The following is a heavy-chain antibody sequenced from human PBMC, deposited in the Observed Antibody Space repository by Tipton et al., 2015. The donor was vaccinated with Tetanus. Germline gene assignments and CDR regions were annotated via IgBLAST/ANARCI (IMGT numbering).Heavy chain of an antibody. CDR1: GGSISSGGYY. Sequence: GLVKPSQTLSLTCTVSGGSISSGGYYWSWIRQHPGKGLEWIGDIYYSGSTYYNPSLKSRVPISVDTSKNQFSLKLNSGTAADTAVYYCARDQARGARGWNYFDYWGQGTLVTVSS. D-gene: IGHD1-26*01. J-gene: IGHJ4*02. V-gene: IGHV4-31*03. CDR3: ARDQARGARGWNYFDY. CDR2: IYYSGST.